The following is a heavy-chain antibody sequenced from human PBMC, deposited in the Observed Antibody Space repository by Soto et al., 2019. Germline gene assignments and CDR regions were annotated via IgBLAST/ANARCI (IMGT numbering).Heavy chain of an antibody. D-gene: IGHD4-4*01. J-gene: IGHJ6*02. Sequence: GGSLRLSCAVSGFTFSNYEMNWVRQAPGKGLEWVSYIGTSGRTIYYADSVRGRFTISRDNAKNSLYLQMNSLRAEDTAVYYCARDPAIYSGKFDYGLDVWGQGTTVTVSS. CDR3: ARDPAIYSGKFDYGLDV. CDR2: IGTSGRTI. V-gene: IGHV3-48*03. CDR1: GFTFSNYE.